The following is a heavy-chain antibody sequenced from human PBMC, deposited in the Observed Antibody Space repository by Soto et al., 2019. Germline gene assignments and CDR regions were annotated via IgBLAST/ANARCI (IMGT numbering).Heavy chain of an antibody. D-gene: IGHD4-4*01. J-gene: IGHJ6*02. Sequence: GGSLRLSCAVSGFTFSNYEMNWVRQAPGKGLEWVSYIGTSGRTIYYADSVRGRFTISRDNAKNSLYLQMNSLRAEDTAVYYCARDPAIYSGKFDYGLDVWGQGTTVTVSS. CDR3: ARDPAIYSGKFDYGLDV. CDR2: IGTSGRTI. V-gene: IGHV3-48*03. CDR1: GFTFSNYE.